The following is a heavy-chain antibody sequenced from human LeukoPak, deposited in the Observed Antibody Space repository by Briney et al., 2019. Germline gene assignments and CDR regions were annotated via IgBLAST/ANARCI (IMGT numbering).Heavy chain of an antibody. CDR2: ISSSSSTI. J-gene: IGHJ4*02. Sequence: PGGSLRLSCAASGFIFRSYSMKWVRQAPGKGLEWVSYISSSSSTIYYADSVKGRFTIFRDNAKNTLYLQMNSLRAEDTAVYYCARAHYYDSSGPALDYWGQGTLVTVSS. CDR3: ARAHYYDSSGPALDY. D-gene: IGHD3-22*01. CDR1: GFIFRSYS. V-gene: IGHV3-48*04.